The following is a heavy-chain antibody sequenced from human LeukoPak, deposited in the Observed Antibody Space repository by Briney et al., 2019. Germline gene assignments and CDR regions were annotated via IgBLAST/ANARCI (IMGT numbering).Heavy chain of an antibody. D-gene: IGHD5-24*01. CDR1: GFTFSSYG. J-gene: IGHJ6*02. CDR2: IWYDGSNK. V-gene: IGHV3-33*01. CDR3: ARDLREMATTLYYYYGMDV. Sequence: GGSLRLSCAASGFTFSSYGMHWVRQAPGKGLEWVAVIWYDGSNKYYADSVKGRFTISRDNSKNTLYLQMNSPRAEDTAVYYCARDLREMATTLYYYYGMDVWGQGTTVTVSS.